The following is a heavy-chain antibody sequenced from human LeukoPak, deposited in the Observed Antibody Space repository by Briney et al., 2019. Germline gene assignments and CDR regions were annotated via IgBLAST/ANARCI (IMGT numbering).Heavy chain of an antibody. CDR3: ARDPGCSSTSCKNDAFDI. Sequence: GGSLRLSCAASGFTVSSSYMSWVRQAPGKGLEWVSYISSSSSSIYYADSVKGRFTISRDNAKNSLYLQMNSLRAEDTAVYYCARDPGCSSTSCKNDAFDIWGQGTMVTVSS. V-gene: IGHV3-48*01. J-gene: IGHJ3*02. CDR1: GFTVSSSY. D-gene: IGHD2-2*01. CDR2: ISSSSSSI.